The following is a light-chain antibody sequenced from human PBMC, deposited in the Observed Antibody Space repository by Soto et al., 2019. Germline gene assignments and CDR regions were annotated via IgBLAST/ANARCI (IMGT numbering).Light chain of an antibody. CDR1: GSNIGENH. Sequence: QSVLTQSPSASGTPGQRVTISCSGSGSNIGENHVYRLQQFPGTAPKLLIYMNNQRPSGVPDRFSGSKSGTSASLAISGLRSEDEADYYCAAWDESLSGPVFGGGTKLTVL. CDR3: AAWDESLSGPV. J-gene: IGLJ3*02. CDR2: MNN. V-gene: IGLV1-47*01.